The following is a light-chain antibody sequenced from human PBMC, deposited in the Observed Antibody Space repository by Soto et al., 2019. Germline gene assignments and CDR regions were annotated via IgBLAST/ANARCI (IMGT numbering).Light chain of an antibody. CDR2: DVK. CDR1: SSDVGGYNY. V-gene: IGLV2-11*01. Sequence: QSALTQPRSVSGSPGQSVTLSCTGTSSDVGGYNYVTWYQQYPGKAPKVMIYDVKTRPSGVPDLFSGSKSGNTASLTISGLQAEDEADYYCCSYAGDYTFVFGTGTKGTVL. CDR3: CSYAGDYTFV. J-gene: IGLJ1*01.